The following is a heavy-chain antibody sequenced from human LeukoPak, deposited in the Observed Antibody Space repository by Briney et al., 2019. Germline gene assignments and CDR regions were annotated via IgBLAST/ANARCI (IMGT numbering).Heavy chain of an antibody. CDR3: ARTGTPPGYDSSPSVGAFDI. CDR1: GFTFSSYA. V-gene: IGHV3-30-3*01. CDR2: ISYDGSNK. J-gene: IGHJ3*02. D-gene: IGHD3-22*01. Sequence: PGGSLRLSCAASGFTFSSYAMHWVRQAPGKGLEWVAVISYDGSNKYYADSVKGRFTISRDNSKNTLYLQMNSLRAEDTAVYYCARTGTPPGYDSSPSVGAFDIWGQGTMVTVSS.